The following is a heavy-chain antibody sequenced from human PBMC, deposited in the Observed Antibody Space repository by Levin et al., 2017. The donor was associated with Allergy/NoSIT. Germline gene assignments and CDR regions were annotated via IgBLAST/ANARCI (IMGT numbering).Heavy chain of an antibody. D-gene: IGHD6-13*01. Sequence: ASVKVSCKASGGTFSSYPISWVRQAPGQGLEWMGRIIPILGIANYAQKFQGRVTITADKSTSTAYMELSSLRSEDTAVDYCARLYSSSWYGLDYWGQGTLVTVSS. CDR1: GGTFSSYP. V-gene: IGHV1-69*02. J-gene: IGHJ4*02. CDR3: ARLYSSSWYGLDY. CDR2: IIPILGIA.